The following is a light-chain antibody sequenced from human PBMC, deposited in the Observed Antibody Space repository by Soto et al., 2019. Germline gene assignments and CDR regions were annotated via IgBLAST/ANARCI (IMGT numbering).Light chain of an antibody. CDR3: QQRTDWPRT. Sequence: DIQMSQSPSSLPASVGDRVTITCRASQSVRKFLNYYQQKSGKDPKLLIYAAFSLQSGVPSRFSGSGSGTDFTLSISNVEPEDFAVYYCQQRTDWPRTFGQGTKVDIK. J-gene: IGKJ1*01. CDR1: QSVRKF. CDR2: AAF. V-gene: IGKV1-39*01.